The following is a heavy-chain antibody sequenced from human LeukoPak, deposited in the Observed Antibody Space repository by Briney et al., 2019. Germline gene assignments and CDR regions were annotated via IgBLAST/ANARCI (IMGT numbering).Heavy chain of an antibody. J-gene: IGHJ4*02. V-gene: IGHV3-23*01. CDR1: GFTFSTYT. Sequence: PGGSLRLSCAASGFTFSTYTMAWVRQAPGGGLEWVSGIGGDGGGGTYYADSVKGRFAISRDNSKSTLYLQMNSLRVEDRAVYYCVKDFGRNLGGPGYWGRGTLVTVSS. CDR3: VKDFGRNLGGPGY. CDR2: IGGDGGGGT. D-gene: IGHD3-10*01.